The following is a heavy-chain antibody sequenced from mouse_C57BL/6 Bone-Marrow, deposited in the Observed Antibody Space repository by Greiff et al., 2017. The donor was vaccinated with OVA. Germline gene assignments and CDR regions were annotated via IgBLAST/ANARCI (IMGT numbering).Heavy chain of an antibody. CDR2: ISSGGSYT. CDR3: ANSPRSSYRYFDV. J-gene: IGHJ1*03. Sequence: VQLKESGGDLVKPGGSLKLSCAASGFTFSSYGMSWVRQTPDKRLEWVATISSGGSYTYYPDSVKGRFTISRDNAKNTLYLQMSSLKSEDTAMYYCANSPRSSYRYFDVWGTGTTVTVSS. D-gene: IGHD1-1*01. CDR1: GFTFSSYG. V-gene: IGHV5-6*01.